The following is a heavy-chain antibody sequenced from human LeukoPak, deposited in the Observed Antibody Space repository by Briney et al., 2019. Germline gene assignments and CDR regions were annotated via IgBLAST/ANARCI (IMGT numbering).Heavy chain of an antibody. Sequence: SQTLSLTCTVSGGSISSGGYYWSWIRQHPGKGLEWIGYIYYSGSTYYNPSLKSRVTISVDTSKNQFSLKLSSVTAADTAVYYCARVDIAAAGFDYWGQGTLVTVSS. D-gene: IGHD6-13*01. J-gene: IGHJ4*02. V-gene: IGHV4-31*03. CDR2: IYYSGST. CDR1: GGSISSGGYY. CDR3: ARVDIAAAGFDY.